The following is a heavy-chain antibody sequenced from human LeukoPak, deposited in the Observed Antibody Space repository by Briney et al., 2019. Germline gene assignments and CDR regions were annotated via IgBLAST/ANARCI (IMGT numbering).Heavy chain of an antibody. CDR2: IYSGGNT. Sequence: GGSLRLSCAASGFTVSSNYMNWVRQAPGKGLEWVSVIYSGGNTYYADPVKGRFTISRDNSKNTLYLQMNSLRAEDTAVYYCARAPSYDYGMDVWGQGTTVTVSS. CDR3: ARAPSYDYGMDV. V-gene: IGHV3-53*01. CDR1: GFTVSSNY. J-gene: IGHJ6*02.